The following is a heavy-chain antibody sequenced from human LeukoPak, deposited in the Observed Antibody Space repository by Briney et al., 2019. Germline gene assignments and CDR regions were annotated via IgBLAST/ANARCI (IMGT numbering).Heavy chain of an antibody. CDR1: GFTFSSYA. CDR2: ISGSGGST. CDR3: ARGGGEQNYYFDY. J-gene: IGHJ4*02. V-gene: IGHV3-23*01. Sequence: PGGSLRLSCAPSGFTFSSYAMNWVRQAPGKGLEWVSGISGSGGSTYYADSVKGRFTISRDNYRNTLYLQMNSLRAEDTAIYYCARGGGEQNYYFDYWGQGTLVTVSS. D-gene: IGHD1/OR15-1a*01.